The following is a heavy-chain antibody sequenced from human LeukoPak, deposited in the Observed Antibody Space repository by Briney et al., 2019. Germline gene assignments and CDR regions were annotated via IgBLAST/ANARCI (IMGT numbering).Heavy chain of an antibody. CDR1: GYTFTGYY. J-gene: IGHJ3*02. Sequence: ASVKVSCKASGYTFTGYYLHWVRQAPGQVLEWMGWINPNSGGTNYAQNFQGRVTMTRDTSISTAYMELSRLRSDDAAVYYCARHAYYDSSGPPTDRTFDIWGQGTMVTVSS. D-gene: IGHD3-22*01. CDR3: ARHAYYDSSGPPTDRTFDI. V-gene: IGHV1-2*02. CDR2: INPNSGGT.